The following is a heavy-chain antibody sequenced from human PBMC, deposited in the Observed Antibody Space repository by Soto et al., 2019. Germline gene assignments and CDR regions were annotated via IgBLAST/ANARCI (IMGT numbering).Heavy chain of an antibody. CDR1: GFTFTNYY. V-gene: IGHV1-18*01. D-gene: IGHD1-1*01. Sequence: QVQLVQSGAEVKKPGASVKVSCKTSGFTFTNYYINWVRQAPGQGLEVMGWISAYSGNTNYAQNLQGRVTMTTDTSASTAYLELRSLRSDYTAVYFCARGDTYYVNWYCDYWGQGTLVTVSS. J-gene: IGHJ4*02. CDR3: ARGDTYYVNWYCDY. CDR2: ISAYSGNT.